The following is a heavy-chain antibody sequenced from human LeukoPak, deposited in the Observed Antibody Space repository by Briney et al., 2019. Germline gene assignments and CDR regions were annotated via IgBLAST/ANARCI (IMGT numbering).Heavy chain of an antibody. D-gene: IGHD3-9*01. V-gene: IGHV4-59*08. CDR3: VRRVRYFGQNDY. CDR1: GDSVTNYD. CDR2: IYYTGST. J-gene: IGHJ4*02. Sequence: SETLSLTCTVSGDSVTNYDWSWIRQPPGKGLEWIGYIYYTGSTNYNPSLKSRVTMSVDTSKNQISLKLSSVTAADSAVYYCVRRVRYFGQNDYWGQGTLVTVSS.